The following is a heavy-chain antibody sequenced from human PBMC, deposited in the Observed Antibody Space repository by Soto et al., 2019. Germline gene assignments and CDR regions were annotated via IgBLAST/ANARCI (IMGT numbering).Heavy chain of an antibody. D-gene: IGHD1-1*01. CDR2: ISASGSST. V-gene: IGHV3-23*01. CDR3: AKTGARGWFDP. CDR1: GFTFSSHG. Sequence: GRSLRLSCVLSGFTFSSHGMTWVRQAPGKGLEWVSGISASGSSTYYADSVKGRFIISRDDSKSSLYLQMNSLRAEDTAVYFCAKTGARGWFDPWGQGTQVTVSS. J-gene: IGHJ5*02.